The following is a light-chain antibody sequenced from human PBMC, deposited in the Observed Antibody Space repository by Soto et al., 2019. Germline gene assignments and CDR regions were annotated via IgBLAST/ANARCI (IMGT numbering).Light chain of an antibody. CDR1: QSVSSN. V-gene: IGKV3-15*01. CDR2: GAS. CDR3: QQYNNWRLIT. J-gene: IGKJ5*01. Sequence: EIVMTQSPATLSVSPGERATLSCRASQSVSSNLGWYQQKPGQAPRLLIYGASTRATGIPARFSGSGSGTEFTLTISGLQSEDFAVYYCQQYNNWRLITFGQGTRLEIK.